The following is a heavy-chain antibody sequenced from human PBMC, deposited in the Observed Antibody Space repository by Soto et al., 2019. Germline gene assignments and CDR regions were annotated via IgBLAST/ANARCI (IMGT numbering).Heavy chain of an antibody. CDR3: ARPPGYISDWYYFDL. Sequence: QVQLVQSGAEVKKPGASVKVSCEASGYNFIDYYIHWVRQAPGQGFEWVGRISPKSGGTNSAQKFEGRVTITWDTSLNTAYMELSSLKSDDTAVYYCARPPGYISDWYYFDLWGQGTRVTVSS. J-gene: IGHJ4*02. CDR1: GYNFIDYY. CDR2: ISPKSGGT. V-gene: IGHV1-2*02. D-gene: IGHD3-9*01.